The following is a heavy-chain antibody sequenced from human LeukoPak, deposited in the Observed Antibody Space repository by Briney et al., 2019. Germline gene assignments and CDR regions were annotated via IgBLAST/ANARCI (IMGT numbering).Heavy chain of an antibody. J-gene: IGHJ4*02. D-gene: IGHD1-14*01. CDR2: LYPSGST. CDR3: ASCIKVSRSFDS. Sequence: PSETLSLTCSVSGGSINSYYWSWIRQPAGKGLEWIGRLYPSGSTNYNPSLKSRVTMSIDTSKNQFSLKLSSVTAADTAVYYCASCIKVSRSFDSWGQGTLITVSS. V-gene: IGHV4-4*07. CDR1: GGSINSYY.